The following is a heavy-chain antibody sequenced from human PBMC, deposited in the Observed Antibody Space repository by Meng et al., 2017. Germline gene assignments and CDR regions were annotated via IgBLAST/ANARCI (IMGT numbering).Heavy chain of an antibody. Sequence: HITLKESGPTLVKPTQNLTLTFTFYCFSLSTGGVGVGWIRQPPGKALEWLALIYWDDDTRYSPSLKSRLSITKDTSKNQVFLTMTNMDPVDTATYYCAHSSSAWAFDSWGQGTLVTVSS. CDR3: AHSSSAWAFDS. J-gene: IGHJ4*02. V-gene: IGHV2-5*02. D-gene: IGHD7-27*01. CDR1: CFSLSTGGVG. CDR2: IYWDDDT.